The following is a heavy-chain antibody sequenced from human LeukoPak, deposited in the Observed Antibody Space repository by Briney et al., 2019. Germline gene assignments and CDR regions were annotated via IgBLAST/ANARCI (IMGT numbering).Heavy chain of an antibody. D-gene: IGHD3-3*01. CDR3: AREASGYYHVFDS. J-gene: IGHJ4*02. Sequence: GGSLRLSCGASGFSLSTYFLSWIPEAPGKGLEWVSYITNSGRSTKYADAVKGRFTISRDNAKQSVYLEMTDLRAEDTAVYYCAREASGYYHVFDSWGQGTLVTVSS. V-gene: IGHV3-11*04. CDR1: GFSLSTYF. CDR2: ITNSGRST.